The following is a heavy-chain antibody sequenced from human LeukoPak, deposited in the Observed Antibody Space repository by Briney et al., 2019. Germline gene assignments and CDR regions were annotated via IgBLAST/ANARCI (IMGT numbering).Heavy chain of an antibody. CDR3: ASDEGNYFDY. V-gene: IGHV3-21*01. CDR2: IRRNSTYT. J-gene: IGHJ4*02. CDR1: GFTFSSYI. Sequence: GLSLRLSSAASGFTFSSYIMNWVSHAPGKGLEWVASIRRNSTYTHYADSVNGRFTISRDNARNSLFLQMNSLRAEDTAIYYCASDEGNYFDYWGQGTLVTVSS.